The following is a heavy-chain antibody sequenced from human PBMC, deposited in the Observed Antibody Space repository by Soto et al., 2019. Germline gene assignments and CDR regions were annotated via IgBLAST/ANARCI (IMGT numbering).Heavy chain of an antibody. CDR3: ARDGAKTTVIPFDY. CDR2: IWYDGSNK. V-gene: IGHV3-33*01. J-gene: IGHJ4*02. Sequence: GGSLRLSCAASGFTFSSYGMHWVRQAPGKGLEWVAVIWYDGSNKYYADSVKGQFTISRDNSKNTLYLQMNSLRAEDTAVYYCARDGAKTTVIPFDYWGQGTLVTVSS. D-gene: IGHD4-17*01. CDR1: GFTFSSYG.